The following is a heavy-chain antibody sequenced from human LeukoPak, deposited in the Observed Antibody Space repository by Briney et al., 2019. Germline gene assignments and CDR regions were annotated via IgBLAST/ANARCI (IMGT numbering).Heavy chain of an antibody. J-gene: IGHJ6*02. Sequence: PGGSLRLSCAASGFTVSSNYMSWVRQAPGKGVGWESVIYSGGSTYYSDSVRGRFTISRDNSKNTLYLQMTSLRAEDTAVYYCASNPRPGIAAAGNLVGYYYYGMDVWGQGTMVTVSS. V-gene: IGHV3-66*01. CDR1: GFTVSSNY. CDR3: ASNPRPGIAAAGNLVGYYYYGMDV. CDR2: IYSGGST. D-gene: IGHD6-13*01.